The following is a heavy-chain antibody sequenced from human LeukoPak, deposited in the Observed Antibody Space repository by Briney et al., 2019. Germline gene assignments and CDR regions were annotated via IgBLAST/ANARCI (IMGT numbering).Heavy chain of an antibody. V-gene: IGHV1-46*01. CDR1: GYTFTAHK. CDR2: INPSGGNT. CDR3: ARGVFGELEKLMFQH. J-gene: IGHJ1*01. D-gene: IGHD3-10*02. Sequence: ASVKVSCKASGYTFTAHKMRWVRQAPGQGLEWMGIINPSGGNTRYPQKFQDRVTMTRDTSTSTVYMELSSLKSDDTAIYYCARGVFGELEKLMFQHWGQGTLVTVSS.